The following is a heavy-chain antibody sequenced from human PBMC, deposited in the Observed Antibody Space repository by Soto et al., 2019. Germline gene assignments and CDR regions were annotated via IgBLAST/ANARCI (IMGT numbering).Heavy chain of an antibody. J-gene: IGHJ4*02. CDR2: ISNSFSDGNT. Sequence: GGSLRLSCAASGFTFSNFAMNWVRQAPGKGLEWVSAISNSFSDGNTHYADSVKGRFTISRDNDKNTVYLQMDSLRAEDTAVYYCAKDVAGTGRGGYWGQGTLVTVSS. CDR1: GFTFSNFA. V-gene: IGHV3-23*01. D-gene: IGHD6-19*01. CDR3: AKDVAGTGRGGY.